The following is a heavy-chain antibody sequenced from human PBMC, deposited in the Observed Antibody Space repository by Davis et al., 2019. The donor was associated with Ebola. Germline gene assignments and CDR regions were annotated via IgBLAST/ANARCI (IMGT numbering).Heavy chain of an antibody. D-gene: IGHD6-13*01. Sequence: GESLKISCAASGFTFSSHWMHWVRRAPGKGLVWVSRINSDGSRTSYADSVKGRFTISRDNSKNTLYLQMNSLRAEDTAVYYCARDWMIIAAAGTLDYWGQGTLVTVS. CDR2: INSDGSRT. J-gene: IGHJ4*02. CDR1: GFTFSSHW. V-gene: IGHV3-74*01. CDR3: ARDWMIIAAAGTLDY.